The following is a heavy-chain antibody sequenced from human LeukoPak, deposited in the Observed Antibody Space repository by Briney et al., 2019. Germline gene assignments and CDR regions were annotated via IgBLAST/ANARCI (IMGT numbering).Heavy chain of an antibody. CDR3: ARVRDYYDSSGEDY. CDR1: GGTFSSYA. V-gene: IGHV1-69*13. D-gene: IGHD3-22*01. J-gene: IGHJ4*02. CDR2: IIPIFGTA. Sequence: SVKVSCKASGGTFSSYAISWVRQAPGQGLEWMGGIIPIFGTANYAQKFQGRVTITADESTSTAYMELSSLRSEDTAVYYCARVRDYYDSSGEDYWGQGTLVTVSS.